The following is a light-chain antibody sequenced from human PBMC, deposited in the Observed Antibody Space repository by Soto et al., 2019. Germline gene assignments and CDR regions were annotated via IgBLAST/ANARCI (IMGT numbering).Light chain of an antibody. Sequence: QSVLTQPPSASGTPGQRVNISCSGSSSNIGSNYVYWYRQFPGTAPKLLIQRNNQRPSGVPARFSGSKSGTSASLAISGLRYEDEADYYCGGWDDRMSGPVFGGGTKVTVL. V-gene: IGLV1-47*01. J-gene: IGLJ2*01. CDR2: RNN. CDR3: GGWDDRMSGPV. CDR1: SSNIGSNY.